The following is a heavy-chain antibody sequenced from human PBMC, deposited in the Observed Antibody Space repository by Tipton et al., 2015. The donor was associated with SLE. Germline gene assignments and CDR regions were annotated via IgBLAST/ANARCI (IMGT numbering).Heavy chain of an antibody. V-gene: IGHV5-51*03. Sequence: VQLVQSGAEVKKPGESLKISCKGSGYSFISYWIGWVRQMPGNGLEWMGIIYPGDSDTRYSPSFQGQVTISADKSISTAYLQWSSLKASDTAMYYCARSVWWLPPDYYYYMDVWGKGTTVTVSS. CDR3: ARSVWWLPPDYYYYMDV. D-gene: IGHD5-12*01. J-gene: IGHJ6*03. CDR1: GYSFISYW. CDR2: IYPGDSDT.